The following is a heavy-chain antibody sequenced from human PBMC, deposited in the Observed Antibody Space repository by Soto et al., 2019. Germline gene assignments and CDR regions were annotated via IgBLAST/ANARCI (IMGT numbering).Heavy chain of an antibody. Sequence: QVQLVQSGAEVKKPGASVKVSCKASGYTFTSYAMHWVRQAPGQRLEWMGWINAGNGNTKYSQKFQGRVTITRDTAASTDYMEVSSLRSEDTAVYYCARGDTYNWYDVSGGDFDYWGQGTLVTVSS. V-gene: IGHV1-3*01. CDR1: GYTFTSYA. J-gene: IGHJ4*02. D-gene: IGHD1-20*01. CDR2: INAGNGNT. CDR3: ARGDTYNWYDVSGGDFDY.